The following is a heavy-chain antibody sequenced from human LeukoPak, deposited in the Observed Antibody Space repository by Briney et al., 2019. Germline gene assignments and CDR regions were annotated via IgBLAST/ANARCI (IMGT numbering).Heavy chain of an antibody. CDR3: ASLLVPGRFDP. D-gene: IGHD2-2*01. J-gene: IGHJ5*02. CDR1: GASISSTTYY. V-gene: IGHV4-39*01. CDR2: IYYSGST. Sequence: SETLSLTCTVSGASISSTTYYWGWIRQPPRKGLEWIASIYYSGSTYYNPSLKSRVTISVDTSKNQFSLKLSSVTAADTAVYYCASLLVPGRFDPWGQGTLVTVSS.